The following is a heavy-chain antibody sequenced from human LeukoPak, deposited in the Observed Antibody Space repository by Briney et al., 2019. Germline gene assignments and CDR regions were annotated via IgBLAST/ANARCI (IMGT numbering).Heavy chain of an antibody. CDR1: GFTFTDYY. J-gene: IGHJ6*03. CDR3: ARAGVVAGTYYYYYYMDV. V-gene: IGHV3-11*01. CDR2: ISSSGSTI. Sequence: PGGSLRLSCAASGFTFTDYYMSWIRQAPGKGLEWLSYISSSGSTIYYADSVKGRFTISRDNAKNSLYLQMNSLRAEDTAVYYCARAGVVAGTYYYYYYMDVWGKGTTVTVSS. D-gene: IGHD6-19*01.